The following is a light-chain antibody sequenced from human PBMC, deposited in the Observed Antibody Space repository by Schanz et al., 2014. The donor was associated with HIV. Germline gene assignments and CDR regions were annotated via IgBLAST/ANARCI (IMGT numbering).Light chain of an antibody. CDR2: EVS. CDR1: SSDVGGYNY. J-gene: IGLJ1*01. Sequence: QSVLTQPASVSGSPGQSITISCTGTSSDVGGYNYVSWYQQHPGKAPKIMIYEVSKRPSGVPARFSGSKSGNTASLTVSGLQADDEADYYCCSYTTTSTYVFGAGTKVTVL. CDR3: CSYTTTSTYV. V-gene: IGLV2-14*01.